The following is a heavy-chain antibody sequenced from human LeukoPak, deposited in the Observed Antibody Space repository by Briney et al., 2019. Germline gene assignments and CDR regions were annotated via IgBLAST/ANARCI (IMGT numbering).Heavy chain of an antibody. CDR2: ISGSGDNT. V-gene: IGHV3-23*01. D-gene: IGHD3-22*01. Sequence: GGSLRLSCAASGFTFSSYGMHWVRQAPGKGLEGVSTISGSGDNTYYADSVKGRFIISRDNSKNTLSLQMNSLTADDTAVYYCVRGPRYYDDSGFHYGVFDIWGQGTLVTVSS. CDR1: GFTFSSYG. J-gene: IGHJ3*02. CDR3: VRGPRYYDDSGFHYGVFDI.